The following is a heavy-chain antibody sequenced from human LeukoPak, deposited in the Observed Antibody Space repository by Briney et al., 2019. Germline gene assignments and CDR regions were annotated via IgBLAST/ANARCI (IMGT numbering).Heavy chain of an antibody. CDR2: ISAYNGNT. D-gene: IGHD3-3*01. J-gene: IGHJ5*02. V-gene: IGHV1-18*01. Sequence: GASVKVSCKASGYTFTSYGISWVRQAPGQGLEWMGWISAYNGNTNYAQKLQGRVTMTTDTSTSTAYMELRSLRSDDTAVYYCAREQVNIRFLEWLGHNWFDPWGQGTLVTVSS. CDR3: AREQVNIRFLEWLGHNWFDP. CDR1: GYTFTSYG.